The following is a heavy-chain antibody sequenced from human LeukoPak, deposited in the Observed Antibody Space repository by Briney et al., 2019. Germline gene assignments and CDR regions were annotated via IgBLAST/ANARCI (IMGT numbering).Heavy chain of an antibody. J-gene: IGHJ3*02. D-gene: IGHD3-9*01. CDR2: INTNTGNP. CDR1: RYTFTSYA. V-gene: IGHV7-4-1*02. CDR3: AREYYSSFTGYLHAFHI. Sequence: GASVKVSCKASRYTFTSYAMNWVRQAPGQGLEWMGWINTNTGNPTYAQGFTGRFVFSLDTSVSTAYLQISSLKAEDTAVYYCAREYYSSFTGYLHAFHIWGQGTMVTVSS.